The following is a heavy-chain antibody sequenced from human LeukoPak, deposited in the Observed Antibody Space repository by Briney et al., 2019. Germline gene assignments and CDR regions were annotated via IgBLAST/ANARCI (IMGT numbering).Heavy chain of an antibody. CDR1: GFTFSSYA. J-gene: IGHJ6*02. V-gene: IGHV3-23*01. CDR2: ISGSGGST. D-gene: IGHD1-7*01. Sequence: GGSLRLSCAASGFTFSSYAMSWVRQAPGKGLEWVSAISGSGGSTYYADSVKGRFTISRDNSKNTLYLQMNSLRAEDTAVYYCANTKTKRYYYHGMDVWGQGTTVTVSS. CDR3: ANTKTKRYYYHGMDV.